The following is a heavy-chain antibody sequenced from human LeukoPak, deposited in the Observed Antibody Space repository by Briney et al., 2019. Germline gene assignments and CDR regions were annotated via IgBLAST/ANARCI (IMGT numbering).Heavy chain of an antibody. CDR3: ARGGQGYYYYYMDV. J-gene: IGHJ6*03. CDR1: GGSFSGYY. V-gene: IGHV4-34*01. CDR2: INHSGST. Sequence: SETLSLICAVYGGSFSGYYWSWIRQPPGKGLEWIGEINHSGSTNHNPSLKSRVTISVDTSKNQFSLKLSSVTAADTAVYYCARGGQGYYYYYMDVWGKGTTVTVSS.